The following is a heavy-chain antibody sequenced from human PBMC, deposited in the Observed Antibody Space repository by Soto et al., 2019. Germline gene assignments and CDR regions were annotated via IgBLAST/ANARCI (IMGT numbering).Heavy chain of an antibody. CDR1: GYTFTSYD. V-gene: IGHV1-3*01. J-gene: IGHJ6*02. Sequence: QVQLVQSGAEVKKPGASVKVSCKASGYTFTSYDMHWVRQAPGQRLEWMGWINAGNGNTKYSQKFQGRVTITRDTSASTAYLELSSLRSEDTAVYYCASDPKYSVSGALRGYGMDVWGQGTTVTVSS. CDR2: INAGNGNT. CDR3: ASDPKYSVSGALRGYGMDV. D-gene: IGHD1-1*01.